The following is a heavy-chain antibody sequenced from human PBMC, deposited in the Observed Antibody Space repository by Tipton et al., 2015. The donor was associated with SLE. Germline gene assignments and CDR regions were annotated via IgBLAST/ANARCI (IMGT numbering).Heavy chain of an antibody. CDR3: ARDPLDYSHDSGGYEDYYYYYMDV. CDR2: ISYDGSNK. Sequence: SLRLSCAASGFTFRTYAMHWVRQAPGKGLEWVAVISYDGSNKYYADSVKGRFTISRDNSKNTLYLQMNSLRAEDTAVYYCARDPLDYSHDSGGYEDYYYYYMDVWGKGTTVTVSS. V-gene: IGHV3-30-3*01. D-gene: IGHD3-22*01. CDR1: GFTFRTYA. J-gene: IGHJ6*03.